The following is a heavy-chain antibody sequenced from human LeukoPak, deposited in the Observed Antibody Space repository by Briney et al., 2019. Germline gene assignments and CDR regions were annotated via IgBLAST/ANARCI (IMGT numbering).Heavy chain of an antibody. D-gene: IGHD6-13*01. CDR3: ARDNQQLVPPYYYYYMDV. CDR1: GGSFSGYY. Sequence: SETPSLTCAVYGGSFSGYYWSWIRQPPGKGLEWIGEINHSGSTNFNPSLKSRVTISVDTSKNQFSLKLSSVTAADTAVYYCARDNQQLVPPYYYYYMDVWGKGTTVTISS. J-gene: IGHJ6*03. CDR2: INHSGST. V-gene: IGHV4-34*01.